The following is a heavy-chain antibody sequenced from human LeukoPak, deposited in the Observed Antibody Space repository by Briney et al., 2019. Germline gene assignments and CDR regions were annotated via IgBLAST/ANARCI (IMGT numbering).Heavy chain of an antibody. V-gene: IGHV3-23*01. CDR3: ARDVRGTLGYCSGGSCHSWNYFNY. D-gene: IGHD2-15*01. CDR2: MSGRCCTT. CDR1: GFTFSSYG. J-gene: IGHJ4*02. Sequence: GGSLRLSCAASGFTFSSYGMTWVRQAAALGLEWVLSMSGRCCTTHYADSVTGQFIISRDDSKRTLNLQMDSLTAADTAVYYCARDVRGTLGYCSGGSCHSWNYFNYWGQGTLVTISS.